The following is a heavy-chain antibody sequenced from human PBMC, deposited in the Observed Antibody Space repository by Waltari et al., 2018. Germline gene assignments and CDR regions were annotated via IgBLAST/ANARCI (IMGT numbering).Heavy chain of an antibody. J-gene: IGHJ4*02. CDR1: GYSFTSYA. CDR3: ARGEQLVTFDY. D-gene: IGHD1-26*01. V-gene: IGHV1-3*04. CDR2: INTANGKT. Sequence: QVQLVQSGAEVKKPGASVKVSCKTSGYSFTSYAMHWVRQAPGQMLEWMGWINTANGKTKYSQMFQGRITITTDTSASTAFMQLGSLTFEDTAVYFCARGEQLVTFDYWGQGTLVSVSS.